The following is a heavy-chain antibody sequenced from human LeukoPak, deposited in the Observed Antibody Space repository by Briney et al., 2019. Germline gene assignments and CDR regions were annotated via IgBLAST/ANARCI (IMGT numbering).Heavy chain of an antibody. CDR2: SDHSGST. CDR3: ARDLYSHLEWLWIIDY. D-gene: IGHD3-3*01. V-gene: IGHV4-38-2*02. Sequence: SETLSLTCTVSGYSISSGYYWGGSRQPPGKGGEGSGRSDHSGSTYYNPSRKRRVTISVDTTKNKFCMKISSVTAADTAVYYCARDLYSHLEWLWIIDYWGQGTLVTVSS. J-gene: IGHJ4*02. CDR1: GYSISSGYY.